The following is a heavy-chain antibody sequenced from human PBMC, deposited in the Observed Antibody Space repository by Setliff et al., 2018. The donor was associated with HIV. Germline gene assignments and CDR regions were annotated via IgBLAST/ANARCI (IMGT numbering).Heavy chain of an antibody. D-gene: IGHD2-2*01. V-gene: IGHV5-51*01. J-gene: IGHJ4*02. CDR3: ATPISITSGSAFDY. CDR1: GYSFTSYL. CDR2: IHPRDSDT. Sequence: LGESLKISCKGFGYSFTSYLIAWVRQTPGKGLEWMGNIHPRDSDTRYSPSFQGQVTLSVDKSISTAYLQWSSLKASDTAMYYCATPISITSGSAFDYWGQGTLVTVSS.